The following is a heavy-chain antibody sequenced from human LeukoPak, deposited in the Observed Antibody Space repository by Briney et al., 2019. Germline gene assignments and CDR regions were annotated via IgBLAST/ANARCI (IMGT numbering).Heavy chain of an antibody. CDR2: ISGYNGKT. D-gene: IGHD3-22*01. Sequence: ASVKVSCKASGYTFNTYGITWVRQAPGQGLEWMGWISGYNGKTKYAQKLQGRVTMTTDTSTSTAYMELRSLRSDDTAVYYCARYDDSSGTGHWGQGTLVTVSS. V-gene: IGHV1-18*01. J-gene: IGHJ4*02. CDR1: GYTFNTYG. CDR3: ARYDDSSGTGH.